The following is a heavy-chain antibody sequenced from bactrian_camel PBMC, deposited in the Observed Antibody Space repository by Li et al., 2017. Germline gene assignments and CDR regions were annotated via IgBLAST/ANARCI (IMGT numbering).Heavy chain of an antibody. CDR2: LDTDGTT. Sequence: HVQLVESGGGPVQPGESLRLSCTTTYIATTYCLGWFREVPGQERESIAALDTDGTTSYDESVSGRFTILQDNARNTLYLQMNSLKPEDTAMYYCAAGYGLGIYPGTVCEYLYWGQGTQVTVS. J-gene: IGHJ4*01. CDR1: YIATTYC. D-gene: IGHD5*01. V-gene: IGHV3S53*01. CDR3: AAGYGLGIYPGTVCEYLY.